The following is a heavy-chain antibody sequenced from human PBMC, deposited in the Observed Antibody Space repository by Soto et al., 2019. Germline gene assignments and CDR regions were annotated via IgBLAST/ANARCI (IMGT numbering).Heavy chain of an antibody. J-gene: IGHJ6*02. CDR1: GYTFTSYG. CDR2: ISASNGNT. Sequence: ASVKVSCKASGYTFTSYGITWVRQAPGQGLEWMGWISASNGNTNYAQKLQGRVTMTTDTSTSTAYMELRSLRSDDTAVYYCARDTVIVVVPAAIQYCYYYYGMDVWGQGTTVTVSS. V-gene: IGHV1-18*01. CDR3: ARDTVIVVVPAAIQYCYYYYGMDV. D-gene: IGHD2-2*02.